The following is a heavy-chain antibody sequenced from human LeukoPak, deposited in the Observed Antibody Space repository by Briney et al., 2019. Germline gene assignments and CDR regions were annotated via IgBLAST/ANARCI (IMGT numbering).Heavy chain of an antibody. J-gene: IGHJ3*02. CDR1: GGSFSGYY. CDR3: ARHVARNYDYVWGSHRSPKDDAFDI. Sequence: SETLSLTCAVYGGSFSGYYWSWIRQPPGKGLEWIGYIYYSGSTNYNPSLKSRVTISVDTSKNQFSLKLSSVTAADTAVYYCARHVARNYDYVWGSHRSPKDDAFDIWGQGTMVTVSS. D-gene: IGHD3-16*02. CDR2: IYYSGST. V-gene: IGHV4-59*08.